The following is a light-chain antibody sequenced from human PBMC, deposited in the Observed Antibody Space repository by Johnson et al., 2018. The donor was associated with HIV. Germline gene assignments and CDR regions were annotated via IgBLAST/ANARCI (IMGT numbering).Light chain of an antibody. CDR1: SSNIGNNY. CDR2: DNN. CDR3: GTWDSSLSGGV. Sequence: QSVLTQPPSVSAAPGQKVTISCSGSSSNIGNNYVSWYQQLPETAPKLLIYDNNKRPSGIPDRFSGSKSGTSATLGITGLQTGDEADYYCGTWDSSLSGGVFGSGTKVTVL. V-gene: IGLV1-51*01. J-gene: IGLJ1*01.